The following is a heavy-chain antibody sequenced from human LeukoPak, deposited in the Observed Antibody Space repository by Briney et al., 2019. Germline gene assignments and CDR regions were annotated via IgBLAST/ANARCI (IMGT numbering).Heavy chain of an antibody. Sequence: GGSLRLSCAASGFTFSSNWMHWVRQAPGEGLVWVSQINSDGSSINYADSVKGRFTISRDNAKNTLYLQMNSLRAEDTAVYYCARTEYCSPTSCKYASFWGQGTMVTVSS. D-gene: IGHD2-2*01. CDR1: GFTFSSNW. CDR2: INSDGSSI. CDR3: ARTEYCSPTSCKYASF. J-gene: IGHJ3*01. V-gene: IGHV3-74*01.